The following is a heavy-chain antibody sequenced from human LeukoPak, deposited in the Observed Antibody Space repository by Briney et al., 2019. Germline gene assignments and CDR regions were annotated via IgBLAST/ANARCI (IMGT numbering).Heavy chain of an antibody. D-gene: IGHD3-22*01. V-gene: IGHV4-59*12. J-gene: IGHJ4*02. CDR3: ASQPTEYYYDSSGYYGFFDY. CDR2: IYYSGST. CDR1: GGSISTYY. Sequence: SETLSLTCTVSGGSISTYYWSWIRQPPGKGLEWIGYIYYSGSTNYNPSLKSRVTISVDTSKNQFSLELSSVTAADTAVYYRASQPTEYYYDSSGYYGFFDYWGQGTLVTVSS.